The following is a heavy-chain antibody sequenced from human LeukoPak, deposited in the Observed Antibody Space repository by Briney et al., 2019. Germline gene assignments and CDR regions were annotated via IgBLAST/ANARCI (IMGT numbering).Heavy chain of an antibody. Sequence: GESLKASCKGSGYSFTSYWIGWVRQVPGKGLEWMGIIYPGDSDTRYSPSFQGQVTISADKSISTAYLQWSSLKASDTAMYYCARAPMVRGVIYWFDPWGQGTLVTVSS. CDR2: IYPGDSDT. CDR3: ARAPMVRGVIYWFDP. V-gene: IGHV5-51*01. J-gene: IGHJ5*02. D-gene: IGHD3-10*01. CDR1: GYSFTSYW.